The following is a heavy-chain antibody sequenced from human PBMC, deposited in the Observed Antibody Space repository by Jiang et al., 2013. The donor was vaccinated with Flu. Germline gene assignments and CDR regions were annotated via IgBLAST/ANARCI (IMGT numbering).Heavy chain of an antibody. V-gene: IGHV4-39*01. CDR2: IYYSGST. CDR1: GGSIRSSNYY. Sequence: LLKPSETLSLTCTVSGGSIRSSNYYWGWIRQPPGKGLEWIGSIYYSGSTYYNPSLKSRVTISVDTSENQFSLKLSSVTAADTAVYYCARRGLRIDFWGQGNPGHRLL. CDR3: ARRGLRIDF. J-gene: IGHJ4*02.